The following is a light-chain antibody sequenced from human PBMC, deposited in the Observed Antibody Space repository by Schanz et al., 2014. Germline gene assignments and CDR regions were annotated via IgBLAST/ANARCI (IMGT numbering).Light chain of an antibody. CDR2: GAS. J-gene: IGKJ1*01. CDR3: QHYYSTPPT. CDR1: QSVSSN. V-gene: IGKV3-15*01. Sequence: EIVMTQSPATLSVSPGESATLSCRASQSVSSNLAWYQQKPGQAPRLLIYGASTRATGIPARFSGSGSGTEFTLTISSLQAEDVAVYYCQHYYSTPPTFGQGTKVEIK.